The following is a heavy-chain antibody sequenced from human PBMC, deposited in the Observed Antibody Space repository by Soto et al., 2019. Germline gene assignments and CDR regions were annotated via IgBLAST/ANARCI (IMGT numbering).Heavy chain of an antibody. CDR3: ATTLLRLFNWFDP. CDR1: GGSISSSTYY. D-gene: IGHD3-3*01. Sequence: QLQLQESGPRLVKPSETLSLTCIVSGGSISSSTYYWGWIRQPPGKGLEWIGSIYYSGTTYYNPSLRSRVTISVDTSKNQFPLKLSSVTAADTAVYYCATTLLRLFNWFDPWGPGTLVTVSS. J-gene: IGHJ5*02. CDR2: IYYSGTT. V-gene: IGHV4-39*01.